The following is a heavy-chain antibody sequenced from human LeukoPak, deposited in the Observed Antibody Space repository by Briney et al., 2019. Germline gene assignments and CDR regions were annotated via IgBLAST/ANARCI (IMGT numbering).Heavy chain of an antibody. Sequence: GGSLRLSCAGSGFAFSNYAMIWVRQAPGKGLEWVSAIKGSGSYTKYADSVTGRFTISRDNSKNMLYLQMNSLTADDTAIYYCAKDPNGDYIGAFDFGGQGTMVTVSS. J-gene: IGHJ3*01. V-gene: IGHV3-23*01. CDR2: IKGSGSYT. CDR1: GFAFSNYA. D-gene: IGHD4-17*01. CDR3: AKDPNGDYIGAFDF.